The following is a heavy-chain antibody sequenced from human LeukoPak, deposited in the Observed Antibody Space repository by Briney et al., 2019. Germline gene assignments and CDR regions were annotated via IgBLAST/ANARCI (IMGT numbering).Heavy chain of an antibody. CDR1: GFTFSNYA. J-gene: IGHJ4*02. CDR2: IIASGGTT. V-gene: IGHV3-23*01. CDR3: AKLTTGWFEDY. Sequence: GGSLRLSCAASGFTFSNYAMTWVRQAPEKGLEWVSAIIASGGTTFYADSVQGRFTISRDNSKSTLYLQMNSLRAEDTAIYYCAKLTTGWFEDYWGQGTLVTVSS. D-gene: IGHD6-19*01.